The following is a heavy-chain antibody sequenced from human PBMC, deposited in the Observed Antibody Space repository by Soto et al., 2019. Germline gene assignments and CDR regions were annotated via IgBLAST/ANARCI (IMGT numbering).Heavy chain of an antibody. Sequence: TSETLSLTCTVSGGSISSCDYYWSWIRQPPGKGLEWIGYIYYSGSTYYNPSLKSRVTISVDTSKNQFSLKLSSVTAADTAVYYCARGGYDFWSGDYMGDWLDHWGQGTLVTVYS. CDR2: IYYSGST. CDR3: ARGGYDFWSGDYMGDWLDH. J-gene: IGHJ5*02. CDR1: GGSISSCDYY. D-gene: IGHD3-3*01. V-gene: IGHV4-30-4*01.